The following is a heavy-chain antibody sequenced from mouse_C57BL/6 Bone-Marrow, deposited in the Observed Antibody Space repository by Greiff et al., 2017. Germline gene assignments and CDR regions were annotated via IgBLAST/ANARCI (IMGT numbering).Heavy chain of an antibody. Sequence: QVLLMESGAELAKPGASVKLSCKASGYTFTSYSMHWVQQRPGQGLEWIGYINPSGGYTKSNQNVKGKATFTADKSSSTAYMHLSSLTSEDSAVYHCARGKAYYGIARDYWGQGTSVTVSS. J-gene: IGHJ4*01. CDR1: GYTFTSYS. CDR2: INPSGGYT. D-gene: IGHD1-1*01. V-gene: IGHV1-7*01. CDR3: ARGKAYYGIARDY.